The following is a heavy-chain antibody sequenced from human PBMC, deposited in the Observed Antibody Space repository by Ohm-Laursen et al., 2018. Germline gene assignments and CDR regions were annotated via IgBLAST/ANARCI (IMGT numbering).Heavy chain of an antibody. CDR2: IIPIFGTA. V-gene: IGHV1-69*13. D-gene: IGHD2-15*01. Sequence: SVKVSCKASGGTFISYAISWVRQAPGQGLEWMGGIIPIFGTANYAQKFQGRVTITADESTSTAYMELSSLRSEDTAVYYCARAGGGGGGSYRAYYFDYWGQGTLVTVSS. CDR3: ARAGGGGGGSYRAYYFDY. J-gene: IGHJ4*02. CDR1: GGTFISYA.